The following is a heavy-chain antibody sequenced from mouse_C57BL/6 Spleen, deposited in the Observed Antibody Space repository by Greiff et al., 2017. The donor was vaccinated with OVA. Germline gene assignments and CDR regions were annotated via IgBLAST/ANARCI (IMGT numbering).Heavy chain of an antibody. CDR1: GYTFTDYY. V-gene: IGHV1-26*01. D-gene: IGHD1-1*01. Sequence: EVQLQQSGPELVKPGASVKISCKASGYTFTDYYMNWVKQSHGKSLEWIGDINPNNGGTSYNQKFKGKATLTVDKSSSTAYMELRSLTSEDSAVYYCARGRYGSSEGDFDYWGQGTTLTVSS. CDR2: INPNNGGT. CDR3: ARGRYGSSEGDFDY. J-gene: IGHJ2*01.